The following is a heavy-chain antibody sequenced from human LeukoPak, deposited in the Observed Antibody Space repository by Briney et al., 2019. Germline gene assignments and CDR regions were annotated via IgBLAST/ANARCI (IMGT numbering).Heavy chain of an antibody. J-gene: IGHJ4*02. V-gene: IGHV3-23*01. CDR3: AKDQYNSNEAFDY. CDR1: GFTFSSYD. Sequence: RGSLRLSCAASGFTFSSYDMRWVRQAPGKGLEWVSTISSSGGRTHYADSVKGRFTISRDNSKNTLYLQMNSLGAEDTAVYYCAKDQYNSNEAFDYWGQGTPVTVSS. CDR2: ISSSGGRT. D-gene: IGHD1-20*01.